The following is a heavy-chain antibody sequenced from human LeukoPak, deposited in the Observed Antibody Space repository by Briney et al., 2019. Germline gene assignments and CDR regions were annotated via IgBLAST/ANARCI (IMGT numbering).Heavy chain of an antibody. J-gene: IGHJ4*02. CDR3: ARETPRRGETRDGYR. CDR2: IKQDGSET. CDR1: GFTFSNYW. Sequence: GGSLRLPCAASGFTFSNYWMNWVRQAPGKGLECLANIKQDGSETYYADSVKGRFTISRDNAKNSLYLQMNSLRAEDTAVYYCARETPRRGETRDGYRWGQGTLVTVSS. V-gene: IGHV3-7*01. D-gene: IGHD5-24*01.